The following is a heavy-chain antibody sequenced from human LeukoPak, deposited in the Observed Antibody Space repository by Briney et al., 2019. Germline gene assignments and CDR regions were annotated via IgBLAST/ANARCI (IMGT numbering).Heavy chain of an antibody. D-gene: IGHD3-10*01. CDR3: ARGGLVRGSIDSLIAFDF. V-gene: IGHV4-59*12. CDR1: GGSISSYY. Sequence: SETLSLTCTVSGGSISSYYWSWIRQPPGKGLEWIGYIYYSGSTNYNPSLKSRVTISVDTSKNQFSLHLDSVTPEDTAVYYCARGGLVRGSIDSLIAFDFWGQGTVVTVSS. CDR2: IYYSGST. J-gene: IGHJ3*01.